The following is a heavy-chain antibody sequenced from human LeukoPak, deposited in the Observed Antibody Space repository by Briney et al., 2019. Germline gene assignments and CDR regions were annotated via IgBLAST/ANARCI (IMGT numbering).Heavy chain of an antibody. CDR1: GGSISSYY. V-gene: IGHV4-59*01. Sequence: SETLSLTCTVSGGSISSYYWSWIRQPPGKGVEWMGYIYYSGSTNYNPSLKSRVTISVDTSKNQFSLKLSSVTAADTAVYYCARDLGCGGDCYAFDIWGQGTMVTVSS. J-gene: IGHJ3*02. D-gene: IGHD2-21*02. CDR2: IYYSGST. CDR3: ARDLGCGGDCYAFDI.